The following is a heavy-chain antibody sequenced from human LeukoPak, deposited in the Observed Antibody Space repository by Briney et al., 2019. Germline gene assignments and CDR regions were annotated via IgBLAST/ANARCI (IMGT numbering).Heavy chain of an antibody. CDR2: INPNSGGT. Sequence: EASVKVSCKASGYTFTGYYMHWVRQAPGQGLEWMGWINPNSGGTNYAQKFQGRVTMTRDTSISTAYMELSRLRSDDTAVYYCAQQYYDFWSGYSFSYYYMDVWGKGTTVTVSS. D-gene: IGHD3-3*01. CDR3: AQQYYDFWSGYSFSYYYMDV. CDR1: GYTFTGYY. J-gene: IGHJ6*03. V-gene: IGHV1-2*02.